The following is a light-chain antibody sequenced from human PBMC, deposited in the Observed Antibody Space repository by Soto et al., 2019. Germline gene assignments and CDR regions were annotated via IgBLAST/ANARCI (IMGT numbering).Light chain of an antibody. CDR3: KLYNGFPIT. V-gene: IGKV1-5*03. J-gene: IGKJ4*01. Sequence: DIHMTQSPSTLSASVGDRVTFTCRASQSLNNWLAWHQQKPGKAPKLLIYKASTLESGVPSRFSGSGSGTEVALTISSLQPDDIATYYCKLYNGFPITFGGGTKVEIK. CDR1: QSLNNW. CDR2: KAS.